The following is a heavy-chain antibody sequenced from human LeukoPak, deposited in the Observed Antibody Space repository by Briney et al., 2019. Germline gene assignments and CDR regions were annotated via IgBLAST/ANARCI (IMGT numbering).Heavy chain of an antibody. Sequence: GGSLRLSCAASGFTFDDYAMHWVRQAPGKGLEWVSGISWNSGSIGYADSVKGRFTISRDNAKNSLYLQMNSLRAEDTALYYCAKATRFIRELRYWGQGTLVTVSS. CDR1: GFTFDDYA. CDR2: ISWNSGSI. J-gene: IGHJ4*02. V-gene: IGHV3-9*01. CDR3: AKATRFIRELRY. D-gene: IGHD3-10*01.